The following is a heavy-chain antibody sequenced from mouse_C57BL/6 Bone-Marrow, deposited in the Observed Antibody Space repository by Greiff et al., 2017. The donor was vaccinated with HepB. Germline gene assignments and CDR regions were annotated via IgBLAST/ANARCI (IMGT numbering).Heavy chain of an antibody. CDR1: GYTFTDYY. V-gene: IGHV1-26*01. D-gene: IGHD1-1*01. Sequence: VQLQQSGPELVKPGASVKISCKASGYTFTDYYMNWVKQSHGKSLEWIGDINPNNGGTSYNQKFKGKATLTVDKSSSTAYMELRSLTSEDSAVYYCARWSYYGGWFSWFAYWGQGTLVTVSA. CDR2: INPNNGGT. CDR3: ARWSYYGGWFSWFAY. J-gene: IGHJ3*01.